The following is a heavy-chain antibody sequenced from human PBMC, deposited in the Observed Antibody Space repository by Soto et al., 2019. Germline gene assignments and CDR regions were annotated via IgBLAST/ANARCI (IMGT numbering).Heavy chain of an antibody. CDR2: ISSSGITI. J-gene: IGHJ6*02. D-gene: IGHD2-2*02. V-gene: IGHV3-11*01. CDR1: GFTFSDYY. Sequence: QVQLVESGGGLVKPGGSLRLSCAASGFTFSDYYMSWIRQAPGKGLEWVSYISSSGITIYYADSVKGRFTISRDNAKNSMYLQMNSLRAEDTAVYYCARDPGGYCSTTSCYTHYYGMDVWGQGTTVTVSS. CDR3: ARDPGGYCSTTSCYTHYYGMDV.